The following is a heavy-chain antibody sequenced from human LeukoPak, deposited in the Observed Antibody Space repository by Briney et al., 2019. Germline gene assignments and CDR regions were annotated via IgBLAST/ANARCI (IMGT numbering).Heavy chain of an antibody. CDR1: GGSISSGDYY. CDR3: ARLAAAGPIHYFDY. CDR2: IYYSGST. J-gene: IGHJ4*02. D-gene: IGHD6-13*01. V-gene: IGHV4-39*01. Sequence: SQTLSLTCTVSGGSISSGDYYWGWIRQPPGKGLEWIGSIYYSGSTYYNPSLKSRVTISVDTSKNQFSLKLSSVTAADTAVYYCARLAAAGPIHYFDYWGQGTLVTVSS.